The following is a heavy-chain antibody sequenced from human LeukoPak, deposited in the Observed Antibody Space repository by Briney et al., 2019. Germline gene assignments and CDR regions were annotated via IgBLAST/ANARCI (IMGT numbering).Heavy chain of an antibody. Sequence: ASVKVSCKASGYTFTTYAMNWVRQAPGQGLEWMGWINTNTGNPTYAQGFTGRFVFSLDTSVSTAYLQISSLKAEDTAVYYCARDRVLLWFGESYYFDYWGQGTLVTVSS. CDR3: ARDRVLLWFGESYYFDY. D-gene: IGHD3-10*01. CDR1: GYTFTTYA. CDR2: INTNTGNP. J-gene: IGHJ4*02. V-gene: IGHV7-4-1*02.